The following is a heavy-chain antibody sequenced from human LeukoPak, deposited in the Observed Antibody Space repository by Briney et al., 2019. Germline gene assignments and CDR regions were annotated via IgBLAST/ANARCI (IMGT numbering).Heavy chain of an antibody. J-gene: IGHJ5*02. Sequence: SETLSLTCAVYGGSFSGYYWSWIRQPPGKGLEWIGEINHSGSTNYNPSLKSRVTISVDTSKNQFSLKLSSVTAADTAVYYCASINIAVAGNNWFDPWGRGTLVTVSS. CDR1: GGSFSGYY. CDR2: INHSGST. V-gene: IGHV4-34*01. CDR3: ASINIAVAGNNWFDP. D-gene: IGHD6-19*01.